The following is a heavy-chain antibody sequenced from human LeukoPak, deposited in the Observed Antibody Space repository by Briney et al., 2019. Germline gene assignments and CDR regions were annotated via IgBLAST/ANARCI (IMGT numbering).Heavy chain of an antibody. Sequence: GGSLRLACAVSGFRINNYGMTWVRQAPGNGLEWVSTIGESGTYIHYADSVKGRFTISRDPAKNSLYLQMNSLRAEDTAVYYCAGTVAYDYWGQGTLVTVSS. V-gene: IGHV3-21*01. D-gene: IGHD4-23*01. CDR3: AGTVAYDY. CDR2: IGESGTYI. CDR1: GFRINNYG. J-gene: IGHJ4*02.